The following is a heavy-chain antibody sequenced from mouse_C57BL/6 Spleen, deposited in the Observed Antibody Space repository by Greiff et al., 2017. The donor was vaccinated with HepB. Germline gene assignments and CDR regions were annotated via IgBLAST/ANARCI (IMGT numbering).Heavy chain of an antibody. D-gene: IGHD1-1*01. J-gene: IGHJ2*01. Sequence: QVQLQQSGAELVKPGASVKISCKASGYAFSSYWMNWVKKRPGKGLEWIGQIYPGDGDTTYNGKFKGKATLTADKSSSTAYMQLSSLTSEDSAVYFCARGYYGSSYYFDYWGQGTTLTVSS. CDR3: ARGYYGSSYYFDY. V-gene: IGHV1-80*01. CDR2: IYPGDGDT. CDR1: GYAFSSYW.